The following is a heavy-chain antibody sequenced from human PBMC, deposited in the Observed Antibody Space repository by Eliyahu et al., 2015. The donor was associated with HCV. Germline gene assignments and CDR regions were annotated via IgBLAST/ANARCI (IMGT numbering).Heavy chain of an antibody. J-gene: IGHJ4*02. CDR1: GFTFSSYW. CDR2: IKQDGSEK. D-gene: IGHD1-26*01. Sequence: EVQLVESGGGLVQPGGSLRLSCAASGFTFSSYWMSWVRQAPGKGLEWVANIKQDGSEKYYVDSVKGRFTISRDNAKNSLYLQMNSLRAEDTAVYYCARAPGGTRRISDYFDYWGQGTLVTVSS. V-gene: IGHV3-7*01. CDR3: ARAPGGTRRISDYFDY.